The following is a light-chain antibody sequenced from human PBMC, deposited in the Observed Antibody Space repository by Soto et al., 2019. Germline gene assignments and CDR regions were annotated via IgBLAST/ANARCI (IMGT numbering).Light chain of an antibody. J-gene: IGLJ2*01. CDR1: SSDVGNYNL. V-gene: IGLV2-23*01. CDR3: CSYARSSTLV. Sequence: QSVLTQPASVSGSPGQSITISCTGTSSDVGNYNLVSWYQQHPGKAPKLMIYEGSKRPSGVSNRFSGSKSGNTASLTISGLQAEDDADYYCCSYARSSTLVFGGGTKLTVL. CDR2: EGS.